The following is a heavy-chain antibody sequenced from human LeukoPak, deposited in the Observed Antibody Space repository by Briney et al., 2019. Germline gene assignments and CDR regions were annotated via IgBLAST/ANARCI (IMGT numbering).Heavy chain of an antibody. CDR2: IETGGAT. Sequence: GGSLRLSCAASGFTVSGNYMSWVRQAPGKALEWLSTIETGGATFYADSVKGQFTVFRDNSKNTLYLQMNSLGVDDTAVYYCARYFSSVFDVGGQGTMVTVSS. D-gene: IGHD3-3*01. CDR1: GFTVSGNY. CDR3: ARYFSSVFDV. J-gene: IGHJ3*01. V-gene: IGHV3-53*01.